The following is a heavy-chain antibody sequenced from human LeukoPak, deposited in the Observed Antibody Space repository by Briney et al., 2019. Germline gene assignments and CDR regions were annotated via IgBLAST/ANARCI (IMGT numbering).Heavy chain of an antibody. D-gene: IGHD6-13*01. J-gene: IGHJ5*02. CDR1: GFTFGDYY. CDR2: ISSSGSAI. Sequence: PGGSLRLSCVASGFTFGDYYMSWIRQAPGKGLEWVSYISSSGSAIYYADSVKGRFTISRDNAKNSLYLQMNSLRAEDMALYYCAKGPSSSWYYNWFDPWGQGTLVTVSS. V-gene: IGHV3-11*01. CDR3: AKGPSSSWYYNWFDP.